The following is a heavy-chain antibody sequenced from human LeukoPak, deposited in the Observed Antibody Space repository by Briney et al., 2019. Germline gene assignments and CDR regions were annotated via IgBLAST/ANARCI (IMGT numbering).Heavy chain of an antibody. CDR1: GASISTSRDY. J-gene: IGHJ6*03. CDR2: IYYSGST. D-gene: IGHD3-16*01. Sequence: SETLSLTCTVSGASISTSRDYWGWIRQPPGKGLEWIGSIYYSGSTYYNPSLKSRVTVSVDTSKNQFSLKLSSVTAADTAVYYCARDSMITFGGTHYMDVWGKGTTVTVSS. CDR3: ARDSMITFGGTHYMDV. V-gene: IGHV4-39*07.